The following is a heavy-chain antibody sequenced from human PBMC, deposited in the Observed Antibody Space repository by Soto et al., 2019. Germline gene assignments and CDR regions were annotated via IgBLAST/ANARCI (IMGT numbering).Heavy chain of an antibody. J-gene: IGHJ4*02. D-gene: IGHD6-13*01. CDR2: IYYRGST. Sequence: SETLSLTCTVSGGSISSYYWSWIRQSPGKGLEWIGNIYYRGSTNYNPSLKSRVTISVDTSKNQFSLKLTSVTAADTAVYYCARDLPRSSWYYFDYWGQGTLVTVSS. CDR1: GGSISSYY. V-gene: IGHV4-59*01. CDR3: ARDLPRSSWYYFDY.